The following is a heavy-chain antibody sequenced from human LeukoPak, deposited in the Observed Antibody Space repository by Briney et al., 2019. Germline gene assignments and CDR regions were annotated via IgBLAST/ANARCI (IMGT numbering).Heavy chain of an antibody. CDR1: GGTFSSYA. CDR2: IIPIFGTA. D-gene: IGHD3-22*01. CDR3: ARDPSPLAAMIDI. J-gene: IGHJ3*02. V-gene: IGHV1-69*05. Sequence: SVTVPCKASGGTFSSYAISWVRQAPGQGLEWMGGIIPIFGTANYAQKFQGRVTITTDESTSTAYMELSSLRSEDTAVYYCARDPSPLAAMIDIWGQGTMVTVSS.